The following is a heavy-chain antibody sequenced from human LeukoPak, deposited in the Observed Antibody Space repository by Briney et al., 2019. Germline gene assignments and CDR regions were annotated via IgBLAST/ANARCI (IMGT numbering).Heavy chain of an antibody. CDR1: GLTFSNYA. V-gene: IGHV3-30*18. CDR2: ISYDGSNK. J-gene: IGHJ4*02. D-gene: IGHD3-9*01. CDR3: AKDSPLPDGYYDILTGYLY. Sequence: GGSLRLSCAASGLTFSNYAMSWVRQAPGKGLEWVAVISYDGSNKYYADSVKGRFTISRDNSKNTLYLQMNSLRAEDTAVYYCAKDSPLPDGYYDILTGYLYWGQGTLVTVSS.